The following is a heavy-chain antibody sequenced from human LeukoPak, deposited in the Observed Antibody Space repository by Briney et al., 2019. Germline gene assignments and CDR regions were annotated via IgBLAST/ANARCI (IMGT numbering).Heavy chain of an antibody. Sequence: PGGSLRLSCAASGFTFSSYAMSRVRQAPGKGLEWVANIKEDGSEKNYVDSVKGRLTISRDNAKNSLYLQMDSLRAEDTAVYYCARDRDPTTKHIDYWGQGTLVTVSS. J-gene: IGHJ4*02. CDR3: ARDRDPTTKHIDY. V-gene: IGHV3-7*03. CDR1: GFTFSSYA. D-gene: IGHD1-7*01. CDR2: IKEDGSEK.